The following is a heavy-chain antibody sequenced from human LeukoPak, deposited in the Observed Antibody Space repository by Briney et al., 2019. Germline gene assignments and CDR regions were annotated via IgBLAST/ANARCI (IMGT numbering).Heavy chain of an antibody. V-gene: IGHV4-61*02. J-gene: IGHJ5*02. D-gene: IGHD2-2*01. CDR3: ARALVVPAATNWFDP. CDR2: MSTSGST. CDR1: GGSISSGSYY. Sequence: SQTLSLTCTVSGGSISSGSYYWSWIRQPAGKGLEWIGRMSTSGSTNYNPSLKSRGTISVDTSKNQFSLKLSSVTAADTAVYYCARALVVPAATNWFDPWGQGTLVTVSS.